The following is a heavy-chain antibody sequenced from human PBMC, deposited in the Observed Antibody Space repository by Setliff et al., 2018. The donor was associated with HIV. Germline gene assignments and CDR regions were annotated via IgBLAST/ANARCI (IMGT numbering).Heavy chain of an antibody. Sequence: SETLSLTCAVYGESFSGYYWSWIRQPPGKGLEWIGEINHSGSTNYNPSLKSRVTMSVDTSKNQFSLKLSSVTAADTAVYFCARVVPREVAPGGFDIWGQGTMVTVSS. CDR2: INHSGST. V-gene: IGHV4-34*01. CDR3: ARVVPREVAPGGFDI. J-gene: IGHJ3*02. D-gene: IGHD5-12*01. CDR1: GESFSGYY.